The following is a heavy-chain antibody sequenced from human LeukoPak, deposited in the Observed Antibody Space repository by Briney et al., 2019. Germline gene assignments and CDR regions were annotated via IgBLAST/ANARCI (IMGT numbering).Heavy chain of an antibody. Sequence: PGGSLRLSCAASGFTFSIYWMSWVRQAPGKGLEWVAVISYDGSNKYYADSVKGRFTISRDNSKNTLYLQMNSLRAEDTAVYYCAKDRRTYCSSTSCPTDYWGQGTLVTVSS. V-gene: IGHV3-30*18. D-gene: IGHD2-2*01. CDR3: AKDRRTYCSSTSCPTDY. CDR1: GFTFSIYW. CDR2: ISYDGSNK. J-gene: IGHJ4*02.